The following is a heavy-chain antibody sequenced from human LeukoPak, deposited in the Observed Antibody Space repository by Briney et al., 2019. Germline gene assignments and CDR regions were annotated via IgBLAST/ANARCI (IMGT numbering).Heavy chain of an antibody. V-gene: IGHV3-64*01. CDR1: GYTFTSYY. CDR3: ARDSVGATDY. D-gene: IGHD1-26*01. J-gene: IGHJ4*02. Sequence: SCKASGYTFTSYYMHWVRQAPGKGLEYVSAISSNGGSTYYANSVKGRFTISRDNSKNTLYLQMGSLRAEDMAVYYCARDSVGATDYWGQGTLVTVSS. CDR2: ISSNGGST.